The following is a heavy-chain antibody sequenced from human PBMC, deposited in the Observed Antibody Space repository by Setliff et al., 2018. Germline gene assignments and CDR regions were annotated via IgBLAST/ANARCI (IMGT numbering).Heavy chain of an antibody. D-gene: IGHD6-13*01. Sequence: HPGGSLRLSCAASGFTSSSYWMYWVRQAPGKGLVWVSRINRDGSYTVYADSVEGRFTISRDNAKNTLYLQMNSLGAEDTAVYYCARDSTYSSRWYVRGAFDIWGQGTMVT. V-gene: IGHV3-74*01. J-gene: IGHJ3*02. CDR3: ARDSTYSSRWYVRGAFDI. CDR1: GFTSSSYW. CDR2: INRDGSYT.